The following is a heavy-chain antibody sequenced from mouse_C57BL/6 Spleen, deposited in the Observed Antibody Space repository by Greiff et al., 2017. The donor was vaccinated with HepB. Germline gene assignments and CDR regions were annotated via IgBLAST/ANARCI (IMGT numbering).Heavy chain of an antibody. CDR3: VRHGVSDEGSMDY. J-gene: IGHJ4*01. Sequence: EVQRVESGGGLVQPKGSLKLSCAASGFSFNTYAMNWVRQAPGKGLEWVARIRSKSNNYATYYADSVKDRFTISRDDSESMLYLQMNNLKTEDTAVYYCVRHGVSDEGSMDYWGQGTSVTVSS. CDR2: IRSKSNNYAT. CDR1: GFSFNTYA. V-gene: IGHV10-1*01. D-gene: IGHD3-3*01.